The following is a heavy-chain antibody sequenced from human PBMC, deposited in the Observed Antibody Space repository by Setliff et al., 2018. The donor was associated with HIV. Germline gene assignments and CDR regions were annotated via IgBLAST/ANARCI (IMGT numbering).Heavy chain of an antibody. D-gene: IGHD2-15*01. CDR1: GGSISSSSYY. V-gene: IGHV4-39*01. CDR2: IYYSGST. J-gene: IGHJ6*03. Sequence: SETLSLTCTVSGGSISSSSYYWGWIRQPPGKGLEWIGSIYYSGSTYYSPSLKSRVTISVDTSKNQFSLKLSSVTAADTAAYYCARHPFYCSGGSCYSYYYYYMDVWGKGTTVTVSS. CDR3: ARHPFYCSGGSCYSYYYYYMDV.